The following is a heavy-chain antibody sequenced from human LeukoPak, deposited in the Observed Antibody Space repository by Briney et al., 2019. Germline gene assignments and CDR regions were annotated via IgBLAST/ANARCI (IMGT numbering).Heavy chain of an antibody. D-gene: IGHD3-10*01. Sequence: SVKVSCKASGGTFSSYAMSWVRQAPGQGLEWMGGIIPIFGTANYAQKFQGRVTITADKSTSTAYMELSSLRSEDTAVYYCARDQTYYGSGSDAFDIWGQGTMVTVSS. CDR2: IIPIFGTA. CDR3: ARDQTYYGSGSDAFDI. J-gene: IGHJ3*02. V-gene: IGHV1-69*06. CDR1: GGTFSSYA.